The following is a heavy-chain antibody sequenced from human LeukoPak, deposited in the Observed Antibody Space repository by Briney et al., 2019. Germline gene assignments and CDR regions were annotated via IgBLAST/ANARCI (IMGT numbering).Heavy chain of an antibody. CDR1: DGSISSYY. J-gene: IGHJ5*02. CDR2: IYSSGTT. Sequence: SETLSLTCTVSDGSISSYYWSWIRQPAGKGLEWIGRIYSSGTTNYNPSLKSRVTMSVDTSKNQFSLKLSSVTAADTAVYYCARRDHTGRSHAWFDPWGQGTLVTVSS. V-gene: IGHV4-4*07. CDR3: ARRDHTGRSHAWFDP. D-gene: IGHD1-14*01.